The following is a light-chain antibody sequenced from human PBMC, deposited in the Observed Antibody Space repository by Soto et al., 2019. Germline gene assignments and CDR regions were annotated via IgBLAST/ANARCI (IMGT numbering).Light chain of an antibody. J-gene: IGLJ1*01. Sequence: QSALTQPASVSGSPGRSITISCTGTSSDVGGYNYVSWYQQHPGKAPKFMIYDVSNRPSGVSNRFSGSKSGNTASLTISGLQAEDEADYYCSSYTTSNTRQIVFGTGTQLTVL. CDR2: DVS. V-gene: IGLV2-14*01. CDR1: SSDVGGYNY. CDR3: SSYTTSNTRQIV.